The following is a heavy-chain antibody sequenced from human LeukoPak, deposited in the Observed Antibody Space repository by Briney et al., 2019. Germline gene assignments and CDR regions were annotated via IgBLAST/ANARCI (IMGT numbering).Heavy chain of an antibody. CDR1: GFTFSSYG. CDR2: ISYDGSNK. CDR3: AKDLYYYDSSGYHN. D-gene: IGHD3-22*01. V-gene: IGHV3-30*18. J-gene: IGHJ4*02. Sequence: AGGSLGLSCAASGFTFSSYGMHWVRQAPGKGLEWVAVISYDGSNKYYADSVKGRFTISRDNSKNTLYLQMNSLRAEDTAVYYCAKDLYYYDSSGYHNWGQGTLVTVSS.